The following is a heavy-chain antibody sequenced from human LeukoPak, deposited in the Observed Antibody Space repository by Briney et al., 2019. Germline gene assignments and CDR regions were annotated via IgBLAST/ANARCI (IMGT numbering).Heavy chain of an antibody. D-gene: IGHD6-13*01. CDR1: GVSFSGYY. J-gene: IGHJ6*02. CDR3: ARTSSSWYGMDV. Sequence: SETLSLTCAVYGVSFSGYYWSWIRQPPGKGLEWIGETNHSGSTNYNPSLKSRVTISVDTSKNQFSLKLSSVTAADTAVYYCARTSSSWYGMDVWGQGTTVTVSS. V-gene: IGHV4-34*01. CDR2: TNHSGST.